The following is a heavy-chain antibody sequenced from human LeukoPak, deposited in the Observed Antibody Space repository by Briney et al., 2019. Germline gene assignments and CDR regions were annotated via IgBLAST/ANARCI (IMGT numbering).Heavy chain of an antibody. D-gene: IGHD3-22*01. J-gene: IGHJ4*02. Sequence: ASVKVSCKASGYTFTSYYMHWVRQAAGQGLEWMGIINPSGGSTSYAQKFQGRATMARDTSTSTVHSALSSLSSAATAVYYCARDSSGVDYWGQGTLVTVSS. V-gene: IGHV1-46*01. CDR3: ARDSSGVDY. CDR2: INPSGGST. CDR1: GYTFTSYY.